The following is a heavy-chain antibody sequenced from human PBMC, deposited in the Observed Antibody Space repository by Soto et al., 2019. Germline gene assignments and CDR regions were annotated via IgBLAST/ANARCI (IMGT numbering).Heavy chain of an antibody. V-gene: IGHV3-33*01. Sequence: GGSLRLSCAASGFTFSSYGMHWVRQAPGKGLEWVAVIRYDGSNKYNADSVKGRFTISRDNAKNTLYLQMNSLRAEDTAVYYCAREKTAVAGHYYYGMDVWGQGTTVTVSS. CDR3: AREKTAVAGHYYYGMDV. J-gene: IGHJ6*02. CDR2: IRYDGSNK. CDR1: GFTFSSYG. D-gene: IGHD6-19*01.